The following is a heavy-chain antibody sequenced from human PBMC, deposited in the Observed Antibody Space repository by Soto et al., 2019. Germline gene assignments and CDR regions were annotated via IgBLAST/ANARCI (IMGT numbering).Heavy chain of an antibody. CDR3: AKVTTYYYFDY. Sequence: SETLSLTCTVSGGSISSSSYYWGWIRQPPGKGLEWIGSIYYSGSTYYNPSLKSRVTISVDTSKNQFSLKLSSVTAADTAVYYCAKVTTYYYFDYWGQGTLVTLSS. D-gene: IGHD4-17*01. CDR2: IYYSGST. CDR1: GGSISSSSYY. J-gene: IGHJ4*02. V-gene: IGHV4-39*01.